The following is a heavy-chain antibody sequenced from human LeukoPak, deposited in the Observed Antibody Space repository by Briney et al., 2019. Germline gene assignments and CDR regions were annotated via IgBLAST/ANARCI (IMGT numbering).Heavy chain of an antibody. Sequence: SETLSLTCTVSGGSISSSCCYWGWIRQPPGKGLEWIGSTSYSGTTHYNPSLKSRVTVSVDTSKNQFFLKLSSVTAADTAVHYCARTTGDSAIIASHWGQGTLVTVSS. CDR3: ARTTGDSAIIASH. CDR1: GGSISSSCCY. V-gene: IGHV4-39*01. J-gene: IGHJ4*02. D-gene: IGHD3-16*01. CDR2: TSYSGTT.